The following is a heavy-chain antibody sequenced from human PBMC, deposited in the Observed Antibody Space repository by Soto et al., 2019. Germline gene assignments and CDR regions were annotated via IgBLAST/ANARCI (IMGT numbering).Heavy chain of an antibody. CDR1: GGSVSSDTHY. D-gene: IGHD2-2*02. V-gene: IGHV4-61*01. Sequence: LETLSLTCTVSGGSVSSDTHYWSWIRQPPGKRLEWIGFIYSSGSTNYNPSLKSRVTLSVDTSTNQFSLKLRSVIVADTAVYHCARFVRSCSGTTCYTRADVWGQGTTVTVSS. CDR2: IYSSGST. CDR3: ARFVRSCSGTTCYTRADV. J-gene: IGHJ6*02.